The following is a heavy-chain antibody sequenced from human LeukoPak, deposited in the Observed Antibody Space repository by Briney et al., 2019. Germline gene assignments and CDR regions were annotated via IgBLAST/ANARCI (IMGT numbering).Heavy chain of an antibody. CDR3: ASDIIVVVPAANPYYYYGMDV. V-gene: IGHV1-69*06. J-gene: IGHJ6*04. Sequence: SVKVSCKASGGTFSSCAISWVRQAPGQGLEWMGGIIPIFGTANYAQKFQGRVTIAADKSTSTAYMELSSLRSEDTAVYYCASDIIVVVPAANPYYYYGMDVWGKGTTVTVSS. D-gene: IGHD2-2*01. CDR1: GGTFSSCA. CDR2: IIPIFGTA.